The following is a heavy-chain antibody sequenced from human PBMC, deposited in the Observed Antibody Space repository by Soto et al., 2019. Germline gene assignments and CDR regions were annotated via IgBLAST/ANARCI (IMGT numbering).Heavy chain of an antibody. Sequence: PGESLKISCKGSGYGFTSYWSGWVRQMPGKGLEWMGIIYPGDSDTRYSPSFQGQVTSSADKSISTAYLQWSSLKAADTAMYYCASTSEYSSSYYYYGMDVGGQGTTVTVSS. V-gene: IGHV5-51*01. CDR3: ASTSEYSSSYYYYGMDV. D-gene: IGHD6-6*01. CDR2: IYPGDSDT. J-gene: IGHJ6*02. CDR1: GYGFTSYW.